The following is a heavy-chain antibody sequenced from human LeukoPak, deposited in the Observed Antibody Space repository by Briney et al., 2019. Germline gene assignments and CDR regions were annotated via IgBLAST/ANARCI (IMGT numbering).Heavy chain of an antibody. J-gene: IGHJ4*02. CDR2: ISGSGGST. V-gene: IGHV3-23*01. Sequence: GGSLRLSCAVSGFTFSSYAMSWVRQAPGKGLEWVSAISGSGGSTYYADSVKGRFTISRDNSKNTLYLQMNSLRAEDTAVYYCAKDPRIGYCSSTSCSEAYWGQGTLVTVSS. CDR3: AKDPRIGYCSSTSCSEAY. D-gene: IGHD2-2*01. CDR1: GFTFSSYA.